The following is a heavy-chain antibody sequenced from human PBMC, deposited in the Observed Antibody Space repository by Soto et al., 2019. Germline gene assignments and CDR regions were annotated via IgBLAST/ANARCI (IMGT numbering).Heavy chain of an antibody. CDR3: ARRRSGYADY. V-gene: IGHV4-39*01. CDR1: GGSISSSSYY. Sequence: SETLSLTCTVSGGSISSSSYYWVWIRQPPGKGLEWIGSIYYSGSTYYNPSLKSRVTISVDTSKNQFSLKLSSVTAADTAVYYCARRRSGYADYWGQGTLVTVSS. CDR2: IYYSGST. D-gene: IGHD5-12*01. J-gene: IGHJ4*02.